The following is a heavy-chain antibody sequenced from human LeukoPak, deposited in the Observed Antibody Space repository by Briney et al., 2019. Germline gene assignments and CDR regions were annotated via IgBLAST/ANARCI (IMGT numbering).Heavy chain of an antibody. J-gene: IGHJ5*02. Sequence: ASVKVSCKASGYTFTCYYMHWVRQAPGQGLEWMGRINPNSGGTNYAQKFQGRVTMTRDTSISTAYMELSRLRSDDTAVYYCARSSVLRFLEWLSDHNWFDPWGQGTLVTVSS. V-gene: IGHV1-2*06. D-gene: IGHD3-3*01. CDR2: INPNSGGT. CDR3: ARSSVLRFLEWLSDHNWFDP. CDR1: GYTFTCYY.